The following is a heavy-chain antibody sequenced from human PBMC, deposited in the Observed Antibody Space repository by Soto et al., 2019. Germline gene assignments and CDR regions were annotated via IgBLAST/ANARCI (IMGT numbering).Heavy chain of an antibody. CDR3: ARKTDSGGNGGF. CDR2: IYSHGDT. J-gene: IGHJ4*02. CDR1: GFTVSNNY. V-gene: IGHV3-53*05. D-gene: IGHD2-15*01. Sequence: EVRLVKTRGDLIQPGGSLRLSCAVSGFTVSNNYMYWVRQPPGKGLEWVSLIYSHGDTRYADSVRGRFTVSRDNSKNTLYLQMNSLRSEETAVYYCARKTDSGGNGGFWGQGTLVTVSS.